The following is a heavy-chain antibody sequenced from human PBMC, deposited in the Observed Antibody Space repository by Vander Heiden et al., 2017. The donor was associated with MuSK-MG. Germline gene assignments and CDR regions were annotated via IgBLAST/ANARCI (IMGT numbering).Heavy chain of an antibody. Sequence: QVQLVQSGAEVKKPGASVKVSCKASGYTFTSYAMHWVRQAPGQRLEWMGWINAGHGNTKYSKKFQGRVTITRDTSASTAYRELSSLRSEETAVYYCARDKAPGSRGSTLYYFDYWGQVTLVTVSS. CDR3: ARDKAPGSRGSTLYYFDY. CDR1: GYTFTSYA. V-gene: IGHV1-3*01. J-gene: IGHJ4*02. CDR2: INAGHGNT. D-gene: IGHD3-10*01.